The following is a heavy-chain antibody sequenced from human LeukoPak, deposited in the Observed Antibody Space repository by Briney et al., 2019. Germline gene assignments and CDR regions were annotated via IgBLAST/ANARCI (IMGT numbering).Heavy chain of an antibody. Sequence: VASVTVSCKASGYTFTSYYMHWVRQAPGQGLEWMGIINPSGGSTSYAQKSQGRVTMTRDTSTSTVYMELSSLRSEDTAVYYCARDLRYCTNGVCSSDYWGQGTLVTVSS. CDR2: INPSGGST. V-gene: IGHV1-46*01. CDR3: ARDLRYCTNGVCSSDY. J-gene: IGHJ4*02. CDR1: GYTFTSYY. D-gene: IGHD2-8*01.